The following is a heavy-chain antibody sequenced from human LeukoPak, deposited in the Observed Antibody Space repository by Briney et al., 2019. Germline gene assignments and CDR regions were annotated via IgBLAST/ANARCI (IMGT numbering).Heavy chain of an antibody. Sequence: PGGSLRLSCTASGFPLSSYSMSWIRQAPGKGLEWISYISASGSAIYYVDSVKGRVTASRDNARNSLFLQMDSPRAEDTAVYYCVRVKGSYFDYWGPGTLVTVHS. CDR2: ISASGSAI. CDR3: VRVKGSYFDY. V-gene: IGHV3-48*01. J-gene: IGHJ4*02. CDR1: GFPLSSYS. D-gene: IGHD2-15*01.